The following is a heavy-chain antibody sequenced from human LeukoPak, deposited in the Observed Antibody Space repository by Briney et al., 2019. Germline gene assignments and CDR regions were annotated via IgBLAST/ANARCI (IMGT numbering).Heavy chain of an antibody. Sequence: ASVKVSCKASGYTCTSYGISWVRQAPGQGLEWMGWISAYNGNTNYAQKLQGRVTMTTDTSTSTAYMELRSLRSDDTAVYYCARDPPGVRYGRPIFDFWGQGTLVTVSS. V-gene: IGHV1-18*01. CDR3: ARDPPGVRYGRPIFDF. CDR1: GYTCTSYG. J-gene: IGHJ4*02. D-gene: IGHD2-8*01. CDR2: ISAYNGNT.